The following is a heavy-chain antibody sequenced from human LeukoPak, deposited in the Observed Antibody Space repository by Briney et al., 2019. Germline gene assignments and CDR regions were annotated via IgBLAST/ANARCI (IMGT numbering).Heavy chain of an antibody. D-gene: IGHD3-10*01. CDR2: ISYDGSNK. V-gene: IGHV3-30-3*01. Sequence: GRSLRLSCAASGFTFSDCAVHWVRQGPGKGLEWVALISYDGSNKYYADSVKGRFTISRDNSKNTMSLQMNSLRREDTAVYYCASRTNSGPPFWGQGTLVTVSS. CDR3: ASRTNSGPPF. CDR1: GFTFSDCA. J-gene: IGHJ1*01.